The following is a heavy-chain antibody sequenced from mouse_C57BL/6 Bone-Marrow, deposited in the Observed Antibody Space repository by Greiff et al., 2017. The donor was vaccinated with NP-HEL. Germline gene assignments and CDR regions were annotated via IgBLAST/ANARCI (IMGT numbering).Heavy chain of an antibody. Sequence: VQLQQSGPELVKPGASVKISCKASGYSFTGYYMHWVKQSSGKSLEWIGEIYPRTGGTSYNQKFKGKATLTVDTSSSTAYMQLTSLTSEDSAVYYCARGYCVFDDWGQGTLVTVSA. V-gene: IGHV1-43*01. CDR3: ARGYCVFDD. CDR1: GYSFTGYY. CDR2: IYPRTGGT. J-gene: IGHJ3*01. D-gene: IGHD2-14*01.